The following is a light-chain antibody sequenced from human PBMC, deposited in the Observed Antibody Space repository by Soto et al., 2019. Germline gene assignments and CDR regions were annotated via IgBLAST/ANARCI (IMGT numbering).Light chain of an antibody. CDR3: AAWDDSLNGVV. V-gene: IGLV1-44*01. CDR2: SNN. J-gene: IGLJ2*01. CDR1: SSNIGSNT. Sequence: QTVVTQPPSASGTSGQRVTISCSGSSSNIGSNTVNWYQQFPGMAPKLLIYSNNQRPSGVPDRFSGSKSGTSASLAISGLQSEDEADYYCAAWDDSLNGVVFGGGTKLTVL.